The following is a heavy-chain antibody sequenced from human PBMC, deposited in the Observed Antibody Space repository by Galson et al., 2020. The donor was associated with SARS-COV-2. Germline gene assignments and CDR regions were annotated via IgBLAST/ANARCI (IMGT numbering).Heavy chain of an antibody. Sequence: ASVPVPCKAYRYTFKDNYIHWVRHAPGHGPERLGIINPTGGTTSYPQQFRGTITMTSDTSTSTVYMELSSLTSEDTAIYYCARRGQVTVAGILDNLDSWGQGTLVTVSS. D-gene: IGHD6-19*01. J-gene: IGHJ4*02. V-gene: IGHV1-46*02. CDR2: INPTGGTT. CDR3: ARRGQVTVAGILDNLDS. CDR1: RYTFKDNY.